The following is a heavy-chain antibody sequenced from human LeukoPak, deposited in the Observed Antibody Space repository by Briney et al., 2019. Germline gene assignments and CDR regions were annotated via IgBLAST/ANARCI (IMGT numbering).Heavy chain of an antibody. Sequence: SETLSLTCTVSGGSISSYYWSWIRQPPGEGLEWIGYIYYSGSTNYNPSLKSRVTISVDTSKNQFSLKLSSVTAADTAVYYCARDGYYYDSSGYHSNWFDPWGQGTLVTVSS. CDR1: GGSISSYY. CDR2: IYYSGST. V-gene: IGHV4-59*01. D-gene: IGHD3-22*01. CDR3: ARDGYYYDSSGYHSNWFDP. J-gene: IGHJ5*02.